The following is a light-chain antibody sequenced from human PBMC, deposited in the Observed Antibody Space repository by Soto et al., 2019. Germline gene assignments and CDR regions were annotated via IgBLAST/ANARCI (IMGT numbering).Light chain of an antibody. CDR1: QSISNH. CDR3: LET. CDR2: DAS. J-gene: IGKJ2*01. Sequence: DIVLTQSPATLSLSPGERATLSCRASQSISNHLAWYQKKPGQAPRLLIYDASNRATGIPARFSGSGSGTDFTLTISSLEPEDFAVYYRLETSGQGTKVDIK. V-gene: IGKV3-11*01.